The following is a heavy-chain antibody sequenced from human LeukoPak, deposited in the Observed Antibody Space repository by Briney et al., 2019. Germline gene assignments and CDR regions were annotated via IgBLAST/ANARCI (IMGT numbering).Heavy chain of an antibody. CDR3: AREPAYSSYFDY. V-gene: IGHV3-74*01. D-gene: IGHD6-13*01. Sequence: GGSLRLSCGASGFTFSSYWMHWVRQAPGKGLVWISRINSDGSTTSYADSLKGRFTISRDNAKNSLYLQMNSLRAEDTAVYYCAREPAYSSYFDYWGQGTPVTVSS. J-gene: IGHJ4*02. CDR1: GFTFSSYW. CDR2: INSDGSTT.